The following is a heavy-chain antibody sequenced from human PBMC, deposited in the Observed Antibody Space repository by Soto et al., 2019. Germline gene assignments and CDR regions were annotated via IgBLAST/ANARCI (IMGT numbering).Heavy chain of an antibody. CDR1: GGTFSSYA. CDR2: IIPLFGTA. V-gene: IGHV1-69*01. Sequence: QVQLVQSGAEVKKPGSSVKVSCKASGGTFSSYAISWVRQAPGQGLEWMGGIIPLFGTANYAQKFQGRVTIAADEYSSTADMALSSLRSEDTGVYYCARESKRGGYSSSPFDYWGQGTLVTVSS. CDR3: ARESKRGGYSSSPFDY. D-gene: IGHD6-6*01. J-gene: IGHJ4*02.